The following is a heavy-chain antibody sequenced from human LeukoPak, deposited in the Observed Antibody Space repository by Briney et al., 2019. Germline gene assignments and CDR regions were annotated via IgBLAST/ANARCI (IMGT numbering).Heavy chain of an antibody. CDR3: AKEDSSGWYLFDY. Sequence: PGGSLRLSCAASGFTFSSYGMHWVRQAPGKGLEWVAVISYDGSNKYYADSVKGRFTISRDNSKNTLYLQMNSLRAEDTAVYYCAKEDSSGWYLFDYWGQGTLVTVSS. CDR1: GFTFSSYG. CDR2: ISYDGSNK. J-gene: IGHJ4*02. V-gene: IGHV3-30*18. D-gene: IGHD6-19*01.